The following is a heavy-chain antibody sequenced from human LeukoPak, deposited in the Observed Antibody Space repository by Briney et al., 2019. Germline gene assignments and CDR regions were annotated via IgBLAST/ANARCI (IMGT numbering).Heavy chain of an antibody. J-gene: IGHJ5*02. V-gene: IGHV1-69*05. CDR1: GGTFSSYA. CDR3: ARDSSYDYVWGSYRPRFDP. Sequence: SVKVSCKASGGTFSSYAISWVRQAPGQGLEWMGGIIPIFGTANYAQKFQGRVTMTRDTSTSTVYMELSSLRSEDTAVDYCARDSSYDYVWGSYRPRFDPWGQGTLVTVSS. CDR2: IIPIFGTA. D-gene: IGHD3-16*02.